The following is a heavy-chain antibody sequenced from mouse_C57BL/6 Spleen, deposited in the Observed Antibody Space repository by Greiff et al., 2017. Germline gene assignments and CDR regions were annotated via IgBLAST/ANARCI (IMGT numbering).Heavy chain of an antibody. Sequence: QVQLQQSGAELAKPGASVKLSCKASGYTFTSYWMHWVKQRPGQGLEWIGYINPSSGYTKYNQKFKDKATLTADESSSTAYMQLSSLTYEDSAVYYCARDWDYFDYWGQGTTLTVSS. CDR2: INPSSGYT. CDR1: GYTFTSYW. V-gene: IGHV1-7*01. D-gene: IGHD4-1*01. CDR3: ARDWDYFDY. J-gene: IGHJ2*01.